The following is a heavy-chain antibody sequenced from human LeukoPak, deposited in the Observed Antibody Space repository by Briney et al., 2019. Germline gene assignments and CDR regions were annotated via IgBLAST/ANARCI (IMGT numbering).Heavy chain of an antibody. CDR1: GYTFTGSY. V-gene: IGHV1-2*02. CDR2: INPNSGGT. Sequence: ASVKVSCKASGYTFTGSYMHWVRQAPGQGLEWMGWINPNSGGTNYAQKFQGRVTMTRDTSISTAYMELSRLRSDDTAVYYCARDIEYSSSGWFDRWGQGTLVTVSS. D-gene: IGHD6-6*01. J-gene: IGHJ5*02. CDR3: ARDIEYSSSGWFDR.